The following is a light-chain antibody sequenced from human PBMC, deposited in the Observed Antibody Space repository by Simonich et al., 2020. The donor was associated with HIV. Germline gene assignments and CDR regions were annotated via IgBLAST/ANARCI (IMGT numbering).Light chain of an antibody. CDR2: AVS. CDR1: SSDVGGYNY. Sequence: QSALTQPASVSGSPGQSITISCTGTSSDVGGYNYVSWYQQHPGKAPKLMIYAVSNRPSGVSIRFSGSKSGNTASLTISGRQAEDEADYYCTSYTSSSTWVFGGGTKLTVL. CDR3: TSYTSSSTWV. V-gene: IGLV2-14*03. J-gene: IGLJ3*02.